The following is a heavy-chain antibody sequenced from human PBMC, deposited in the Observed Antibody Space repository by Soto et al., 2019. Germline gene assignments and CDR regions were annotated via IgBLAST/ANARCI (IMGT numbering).Heavy chain of an antibody. D-gene: IGHD6-19*01. CDR1: GFTFTSSA. J-gene: IGHJ4*02. V-gene: IGHV1-58*01. CDR2: IVVGSGNT. Sequence: QMQLVQSGPEVKRPGTSVKVSCKASGFTFTSSAVQWVRQARGQRLEWIGWIVVGSGNTNYAQKFQERVTITRDMSTSTAYMELSSLRSEDTAVYYCAADRTPRYSSAFQGDYWGQGTLVTVSS. CDR3: AADRTPRYSSAFQGDY.